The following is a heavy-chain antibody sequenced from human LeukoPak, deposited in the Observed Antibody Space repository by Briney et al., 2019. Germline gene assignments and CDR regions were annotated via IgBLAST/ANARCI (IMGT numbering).Heavy chain of an antibody. CDR1: GFTFSGSA. CDR3: ATRGVTPDYYDMDV. CDR2: IRSKANNYAT. D-gene: IGHD2-21*02. Sequence: GGSLRLSCAASGFTFSGSAMHWVRQASGTGLEWVGRIRSKANNYATAYAASVKGRFTISRDDSKNTAFLQMNSLKTEDTAVYYCATRGVTPDYYDMDVWGQGTTVTASS. J-gene: IGHJ6*02. V-gene: IGHV3-73*01.